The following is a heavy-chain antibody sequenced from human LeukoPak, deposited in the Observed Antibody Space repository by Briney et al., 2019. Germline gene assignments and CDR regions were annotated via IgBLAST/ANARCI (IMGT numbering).Heavy chain of an antibody. D-gene: IGHD3-22*01. CDR1: GYTFTGYY. V-gene: IGHV1-2*02. CDR3: ARASYYDSSGYYYWDAFDI. Sequence: ASVKVSCKASGYTFTGYYMHWVRQAPGQGLEWMGWINPNSGGTNYAQKFQGRVTMTRDTSISTAYMELSRLRSDDTAVYYCARASYYDSSGYYYWDAFDIWGQGTMVTVSS. J-gene: IGHJ3*02. CDR2: INPNSGGT.